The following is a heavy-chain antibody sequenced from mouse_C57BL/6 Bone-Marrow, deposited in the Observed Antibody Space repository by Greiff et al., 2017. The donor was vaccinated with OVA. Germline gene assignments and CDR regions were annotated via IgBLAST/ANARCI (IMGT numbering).Heavy chain of an antibody. J-gene: IGHJ3*01. V-gene: IGHV1-26*01. CDR3: ARSGYYGPWFAY. D-gene: IGHD1-1*01. CDR1: GYTFTDYY. Sequence: EVQLQQSGPELVKPGASVKISCKASGYTFTDYYMNWVKQSHGKSLEWIGDINPNNGGTSYNQKFKGKATLTVDKSSSTAYMELRSLTSEDSAVYYCARSGYYGPWFAYWGQGTLVTVSA. CDR2: INPNNGGT.